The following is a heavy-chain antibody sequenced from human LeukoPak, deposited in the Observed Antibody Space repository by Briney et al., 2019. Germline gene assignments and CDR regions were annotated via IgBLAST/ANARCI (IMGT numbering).Heavy chain of an antibody. Sequence: PGGSLRLSCAASGFTFSDYYMNWIRQAPGKGLEWVSYISSSTIYTNYADSVKGRFTISRDNAKNSLYLQMNSLRAEDAAVYYCARASGSGSYYANWGQGTLVTLSS. CDR2: ISSSTIYT. D-gene: IGHD3-10*01. V-gene: IGHV3-11*05. J-gene: IGHJ4*02. CDR3: ARASGSGSYYAN. CDR1: GFTFSDYY.